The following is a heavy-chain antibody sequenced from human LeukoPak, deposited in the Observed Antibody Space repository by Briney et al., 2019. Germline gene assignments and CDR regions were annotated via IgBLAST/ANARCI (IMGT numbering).Heavy chain of an antibody. CDR2: ISAYNGYT. CDR3: ARALYSSSWYFPFDY. V-gene: IGHV1-18*01. Sequence: ASVKVSCKASGYTFTSYGISWVRQAPGQGLEWMGWISAYNGYTNYAQKLQGRVTMTTDTSTSTAYMELRSLRSDDTAVYYCARALYSSSWYFPFDYWGQGTLVTVSS. J-gene: IGHJ4*02. CDR1: GYTFTSYG. D-gene: IGHD6-13*01.